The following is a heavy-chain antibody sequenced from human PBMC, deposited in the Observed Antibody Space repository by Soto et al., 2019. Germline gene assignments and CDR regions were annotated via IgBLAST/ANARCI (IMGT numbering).Heavy chain of an antibody. V-gene: IGHV4-34*12. D-gene: IGHD3-22*01. J-gene: IGHJ4*02. CDR2: ILHTGHT. CDR3: ARSPRRVDGKWFFDY. Sequence: GSLRLSCAASGFTFSSYAMSWVRKAPGKGLEWIGDILHTGHTDYSPSLRSRITISIDTSKKEFSLHLTSVTATDTAVYYCARSPRRVDGKWFFDYWGPGALVTVSS. CDR1: GFTFSSYA.